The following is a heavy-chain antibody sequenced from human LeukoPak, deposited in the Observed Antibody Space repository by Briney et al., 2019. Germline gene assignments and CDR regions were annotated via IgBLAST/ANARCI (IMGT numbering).Heavy chain of an antibody. Sequence: PGGSLRLSCAASGFTFSDYYMSWIRQAPGKGLEWVSYISSSGSTIYHADSVKGRFTISRDNAKNSLYLQMNSLRAEDTAVYYCARDLSGVTGYTYGRGVDYWGQGTLVTVSS. J-gene: IGHJ4*02. D-gene: IGHD5-18*01. CDR2: ISSSGSTI. CDR1: GFTFSDYY. CDR3: ARDLSGVTGYTYGRGVDY. V-gene: IGHV3-11*04.